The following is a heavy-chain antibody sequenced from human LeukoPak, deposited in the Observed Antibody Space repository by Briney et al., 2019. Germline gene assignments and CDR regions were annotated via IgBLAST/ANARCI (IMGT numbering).Heavy chain of an antibody. Sequence: SETLSLTCAVSGYSISGGYYWGWIRQPPGKGLEWIGSIYHSGSTYYNPSLKSRVTISVDTSKNQFSLKLSSVTAADTAVYYCARADHLGSGYFDYWGQGTLVTVSS. CDR3: ARADHLGSGYFDY. V-gene: IGHV4-38-2*01. J-gene: IGHJ4*02. CDR2: IYHSGST. D-gene: IGHD3-22*01. CDR1: GYSISGGYY.